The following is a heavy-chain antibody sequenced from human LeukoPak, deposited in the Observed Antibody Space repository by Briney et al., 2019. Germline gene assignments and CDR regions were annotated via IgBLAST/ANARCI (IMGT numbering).Heavy chain of an antibody. CDR3: ASGRVGDY. CDR1: GFTFSSYG. V-gene: IGHV3-21*01. J-gene: IGHJ4*02. D-gene: IGHD3-10*01. CDR2: ISSSSSYI. Sequence: GGSLRLSCAASGFTFSSYGMHWIRQAPGKGLEWVSSISSSSSYIYYADSVKGRFTISRDNAKNSLYLQMNSLRAEDTAVYYCASGRVGDYWGQGTLVTVSS.